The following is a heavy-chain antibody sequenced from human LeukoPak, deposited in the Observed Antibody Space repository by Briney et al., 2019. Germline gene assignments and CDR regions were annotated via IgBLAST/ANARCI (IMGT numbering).Heavy chain of an antibody. D-gene: IGHD3-10*01. V-gene: IGHV5-51*01. Sequence: GESLKISCKCSGYSFTSYWIGWVRQMPGKGLEWMGSIYPCGCDTRYSPSFQGQVTISADKSISTAYLQWSSLKASDTAMYYCARPSGSGVLDYWGQGTLVTVSS. J-gene: IGHJ4*02. CDR1: GYSFTSYW. CDR3: ARPSGSGVLDY. CDR2: IYPCGCDT.